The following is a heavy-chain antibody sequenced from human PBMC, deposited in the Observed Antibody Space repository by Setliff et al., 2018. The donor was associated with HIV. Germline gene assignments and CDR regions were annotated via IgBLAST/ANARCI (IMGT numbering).Heavy chain of an antibody. CDR2: AYTGDNV. J-gene: IGHJ6*03. V-gene: IGHV3-53*05. CDR1: GLIVSSNY. CDR3: AKESGLYSNYKYYYYMDV. D-gene: IGHD4-4*01. Sequence: GSLRLSCTTSGLIVSSNYMSWVRQTPNKGLEWVSTAYTGDNVDYADSVKGRFSFSRDDSKNTLYLQMSSLRAEDTAVYYCAKESGLYSNYKYYYYMDVWGKGTTVTVSS.